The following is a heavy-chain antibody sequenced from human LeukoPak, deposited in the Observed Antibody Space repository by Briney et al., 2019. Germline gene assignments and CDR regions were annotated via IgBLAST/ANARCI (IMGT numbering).Heavy chain of an antibody. J-gene: IGHJ4*02. V-gene: IGHV4-4*02. Sequence: SETLSLTCAVSGGSISSDNWWSWVRQPPGKGLEWIGEINHSGSTNYNPSLKSRVTISVDTSKNQFSLKLSSVTAADTAVYYCARHGSGYDLEDTSIAAAGKGIDYWGQGTLVTVSS. CDR1: GGSISSDNW. D-gene: IGHD6-13*01. CDR3: ARHGSGYDLEDTSIAAAGKGIDY. CDR2: INHSGST.